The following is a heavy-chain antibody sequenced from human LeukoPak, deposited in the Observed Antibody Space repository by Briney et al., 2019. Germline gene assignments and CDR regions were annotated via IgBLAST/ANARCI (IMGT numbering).Heavy chain of an antibody. CDR1: GGPISSRTYY. CDR3: ARDFSSSSTVYYYYYMDV. D-gene: IGHD6-6*01. V-gene: IGHV4-39*07. Sequence: PSETLSLTCTVSGGPISSRTYYWGWIRQPPGKGLEWIGTIYYSGTTYYNPSLKSRVTISLDTSKNQFSLKLSSVTAADTAIYYCARDFSSSSTVYYYYYMDVWGKGTTVTVSS. CDR2: IYYSGTT. J-gene: IGHJ6*03.